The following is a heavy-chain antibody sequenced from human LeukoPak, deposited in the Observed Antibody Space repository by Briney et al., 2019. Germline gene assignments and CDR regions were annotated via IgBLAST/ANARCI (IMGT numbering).Heavy chain of an antibody. Sequence: GGSLRLSCAASGFTASSNYMSWVREAPGKGLEWVSVIYSGGSTYYADSVKGRFTISRDNSKNTLYLQMNSLRAEDTAVYYCARGPDPFWSGYGNIDYWGQGTLVTVSS. D-gene: IGHD3-3*01. CDR1: GFTASSNY. J-gene: IGHJ4*02. CDR3: ARGPDPFWSGYGNIDY. V-gene: IGHV3-53*01. CDR2: IYSGGST.